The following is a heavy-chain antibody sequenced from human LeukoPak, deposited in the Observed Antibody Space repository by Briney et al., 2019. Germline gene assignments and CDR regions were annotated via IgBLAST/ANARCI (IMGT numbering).Heavy chain of an antibody. D-gene: IGHD3-10*01. Sequence: ASVKVSCKASGDTFTSYGISWVRQAPGQGLEWMGWISAYNGNTNYAQKLQGRVTMTTDTSTSTAYMELRSLRSDDTTVYYCSRDLGSVRVLLWVGERYYGMDVWGQGTTVTLSS. J-gene: IGHJ6*02. CDR2: ISAYNGNT. CDR1: GDTFTSYG. CDR3: SRDLGSVRVLLWVGERYYGMDV. V-gene: IGHV1-18*01.